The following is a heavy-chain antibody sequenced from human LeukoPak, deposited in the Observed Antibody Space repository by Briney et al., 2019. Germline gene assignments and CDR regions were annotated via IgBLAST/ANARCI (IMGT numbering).Heavy chain of an antibody. Sequence: SVKVSCKASGGTFSSYAISWVRQAPGQGLEWMGGIIPIFGTANYAQKFQGRVTITTDESTSTAYMELSSLRSEDTAVYYCATSKRGSAYYYYMDVWGKGTTVTVSS. D-gene: IGHD2/OR15-2a*01. CDR1: GGTFSSYA. J-gene: IGHJ6*03. CDR3: ATSKRGSAYYYYMDV. V-gene: IGHV1-69*05. CDR2: IIPIFGTA.